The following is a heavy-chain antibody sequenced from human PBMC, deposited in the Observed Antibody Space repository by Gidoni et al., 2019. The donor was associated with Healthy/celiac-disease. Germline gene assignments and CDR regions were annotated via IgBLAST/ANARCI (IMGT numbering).Heavy chain of an antibody. Sequence: EVQLVESGGGLVKPGGSLRLSCAASGFTFSSYSMNWVRQAPGKGLEWVSSISSSSSYIYYADSVKCRFTISRDNAKNSLYLQMNSLRAEDTAVYYCAREAERVFDYWGQGTLVTVSS. CDR3: AREAERVFDY. CDR1: GFTFSSYS. V-gene: IGHV3-21*01. CDR2: ISSSSSYI. J-gene: IGHJ4*02.